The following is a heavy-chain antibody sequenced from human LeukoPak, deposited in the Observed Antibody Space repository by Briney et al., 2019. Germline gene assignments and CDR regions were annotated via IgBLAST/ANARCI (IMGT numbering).Heavy chain of an antibody. V-gene: IGHV1-8*01. CDR1: GYTFTSYD. J-gene: IGHJ5*02. D-gene: IGHD3-22*01. Sequence: ASVKVSCKASGYTFTSYDINWVRQATGQGLEWMGWMNPNSGNTGCAQKFQGRVTMTRNTSISTAYMELSSLRSEDTAVYYCARGSRITMIVVVIETSNWFDPWGQGTLVTVSS. CDR3: ARGSRITMIVVVIETSNWFDP. CDR2: MNPNSGNT.